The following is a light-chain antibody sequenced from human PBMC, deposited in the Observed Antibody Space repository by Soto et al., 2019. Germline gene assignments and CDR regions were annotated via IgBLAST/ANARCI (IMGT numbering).Light chain of an antibody. CDR3: AAWDDSLNGHWV. Sequence: QPVLTQPPSASGTPGQRVTISCSGSNSNIGTNTINWYQHLPGTAPKLLIYNNSQRPSGVPDRFSGSKSGTSASLAISGLQSEDEADYYCAAWDDSLNGHWVFGGGTKLTVL. V-gene: IGLV1-44*01. J-gene: IGLJ3*02. CDR2: NNS. CDR1: NSNIGTNT.